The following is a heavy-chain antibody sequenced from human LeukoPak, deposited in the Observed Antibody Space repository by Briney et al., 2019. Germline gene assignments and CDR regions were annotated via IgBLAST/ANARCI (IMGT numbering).Heavy chain of an antibody. CDR2: ITGSGDNT. Sequence: GGSLRLSCAASGFTFSTYAMSWVRQAPGKGLEWVSSITGSGDNTYSADSIKGRFTISRDNSKNTLYLQMNSLRAEDTAVYYCARDTEGSGWYNWFDPWGQGTLVTVSS. V-gene: IGHV3-23*01. D-gene: IGHD6-19*01. J-gene: IGHJ5*02. CDR1: GFTFSTYA. CDR3: ARDTEGSGWYNWFDP.